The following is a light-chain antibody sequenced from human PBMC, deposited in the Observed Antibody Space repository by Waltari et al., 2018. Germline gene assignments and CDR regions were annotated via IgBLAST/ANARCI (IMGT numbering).Light chain of an antibody. CDR2: DVR. CDR3: SSYTSSSTWV. CDR1: SRDVGCYHY. V-gene: IGLV2-14*01. J-gene: IGLJ3*02. Sequence: QPALTQPAPVSGSPGQPITISCTGTSRDVGCYHYVSWYQQHPGKAPKLMIYDVRKRPSGVSKRFSGSKSGNTASLTISGLQAEDEADYYCSSYTSSSTWVFGGGTKLTVL.